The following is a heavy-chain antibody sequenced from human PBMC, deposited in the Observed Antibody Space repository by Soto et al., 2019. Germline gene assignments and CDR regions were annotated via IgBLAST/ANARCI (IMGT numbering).Heavy chain of an antibody. CDR2: IGDSGART. Sequence: EVQLLESGGGLVQPGGSLRLSCAASGFTFSNHDMTWVRQAPGKGLEWVSTIGDSGARTYYVDSVRGRFTISRDNSRNTLYLQMNGLRAEDTAVYYCVKDDVSGIPFSDYWGRGTLVTVSS. CDR1: GFTFSNHD. CDR3: VKDDVSGIPFSDY. J-gene: IGHJ4*02. V-gene: IGHV3-23*01. D-gene: IGHD1-1*01.